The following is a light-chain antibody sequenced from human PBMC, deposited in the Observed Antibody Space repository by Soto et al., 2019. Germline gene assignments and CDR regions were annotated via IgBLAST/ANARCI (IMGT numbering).Light chain of an antibody. CDR2: AAS. V-gene: IGKV1-27*01. CDR3: QKCGIAPFT. Sequence: EIQMTESPSSLSSSLGDRVTIACRASQGISTYLAWYQQKPGKVPKLLIYAASTLQSGVPSRFSGSGSGTDFTLTISSLQPEDVATYYCQKCGIAPFTFGGGTKVDIK. J-gene: IGKJ4*01. CDR1: QGISTY.